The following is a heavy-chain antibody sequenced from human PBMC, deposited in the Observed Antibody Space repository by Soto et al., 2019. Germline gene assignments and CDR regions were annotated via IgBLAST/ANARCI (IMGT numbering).Heavy chain of an antibody. CDR2: ISGSTGNT. CDR1: GFTFSNYA. D-gene: IGHD2-15*01. J-gene: IGHJ6*02. Sequence: PGGSLRLSCAASGFTFSNYAMNWVRQAPGEGLEWVSGISGSTGNTYYADSAKGRFTISRDNARNTLSLQMNSLRADDTAVYYCARLSVDHSAFFSYGMDAWGQGTTVTVSS. CDR3: ARLSVDHSAFFSYGMDA. V-gene: IGHV3-23*01.